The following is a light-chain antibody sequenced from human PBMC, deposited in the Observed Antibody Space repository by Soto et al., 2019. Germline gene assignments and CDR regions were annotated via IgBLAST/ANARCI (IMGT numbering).Light chain of an antibody. CDR3: CSFAHRTTLV. J-gene: IGLJ3*02. Sequence: QSALTQPASVSGSPGQSITISCTGTSGDVGAYNLVSWYQQHPGKAPQLMIFESSKRPSGVSNRFSGSRSGNTASLTSSGLQAEDEADYYCCSFAHRTTLVFGGGTKLTVL. CDR1: SGDVGAYNL. CDR2: ESS. V-gene: IGLV2-23*01.